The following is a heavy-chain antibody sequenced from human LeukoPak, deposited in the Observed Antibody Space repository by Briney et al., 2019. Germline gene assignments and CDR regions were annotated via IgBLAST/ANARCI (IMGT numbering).Heavy chain of an antibody. Sequence: SETLSLTCTVSGGSISSSSYYWGWIRQPPGKGLEWIGSIYYSGSTYYNPSLKRRATISVDTSKNQFSLKLSSVTAADTAVYYCARHGLLLRYYLFDYWGQGTLVTVSS. J-gene: IGHJ4*02. CDR2: IYYSGST. CDR1: GGSISSSSYY. D-gene: IGHD3-16*01. V-gene: IGHV4-39*01. CDR3: ARHGLLLRYYLFDY.